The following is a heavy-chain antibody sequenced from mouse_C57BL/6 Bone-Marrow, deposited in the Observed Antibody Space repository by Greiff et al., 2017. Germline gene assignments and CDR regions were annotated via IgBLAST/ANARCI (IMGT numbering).Heavy chain of an antibody. J-gene: IGHJ2*01. CDR2: IYPGNSDT. V-gene: IGHV1-5*01. Sequence: VQLKESGTVLARPGASVKMSCKTSGYTFTSYWMPWVKQRSGQGLEWIGAIYPGNSDTSYNQKFKGQAKLTAVTSASTACMELSSLTNEDSAVYYCTRSTGTRFDYWGQGTTLTVSS. CDR1: GYTFTSYW. CDR3: TRSTGTRFDY. D-gene: IGHD4-1*02.